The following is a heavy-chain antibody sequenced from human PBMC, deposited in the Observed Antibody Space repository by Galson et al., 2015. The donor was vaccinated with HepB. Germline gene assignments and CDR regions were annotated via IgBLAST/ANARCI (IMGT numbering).Heavy chain of an antibody. D-gene: IGHD6-6*01. J-gene: IGHJ4*02. CDR1: GYKFTDNC. CDR3: ARDRSHSLDF. CDR2: ISANSGNT. V-gene: IGHV1-18*04. Sequence: SVKVSCKASGYKFTDNCISWVRQAPGQGLEWLGWISANSGNTNFAQRLQGRVTMTRDTSTSTAYMELRRLRSDDTAVYYCARDRSHSLDFWGQGTLVTVSS.